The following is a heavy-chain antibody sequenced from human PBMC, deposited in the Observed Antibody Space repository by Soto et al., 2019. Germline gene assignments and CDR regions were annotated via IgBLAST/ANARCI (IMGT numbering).Heavy chain of an antibody. Sequence: GSLRLSCAASGFTFSSYAMSWVRQAPGKGLEWVSAISGSGGSAYYADSVKGRFTISRDNSKNTLYPQMNSLRAEDTAVYYCAKDPNRGYSYGRDYWGQGTLVTVSS. CDR1: GFTFSSYA. J-gene: IGHJ4*02. CDR3: AKDPNRGYSYGRDY. CDR2: ISGSGGSA. D-gene: IGHD5-18*01. V-gene: IGHV3-23*01.